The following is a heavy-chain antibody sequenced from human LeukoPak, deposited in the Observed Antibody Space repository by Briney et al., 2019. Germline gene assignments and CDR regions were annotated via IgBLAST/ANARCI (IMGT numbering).Heavy chain of an antibody. Sequence: RPGGSLRLSCAASGFTFSSYGMHWVRQAPGKGLEWVAVISYDGSNKYYADSVKGRFTISRDNSKNTLYLQMNSLRAEDTAVYYCARSVARPDFDYWGQGTLVTVSS. J-gene: IGHJ4*02. CDR1: GFTFSSYG. D-gene: IGHD6-6*01. CDR3: ARSVARPDFDY. CDR2: ISYDGSNK. V-gene: IGHV3-30*03.